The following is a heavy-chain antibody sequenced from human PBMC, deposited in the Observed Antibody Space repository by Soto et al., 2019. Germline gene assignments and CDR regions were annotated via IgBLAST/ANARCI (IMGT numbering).Heavy chain of an antibody. CDR3: ASHPYSGNTRRAFDI. CDR2: IYYSGST. V-gene: IGHV4-39*07. Sequence: PSETLSLTCTVSGGSISSSSYYWGWIRQPPGKGLEWIGGIYYSGSTNYNPSLKSRVTISVDTSKNQFSLKLSSVTAADTAVYYCASHPYSGNTRRAFDIWGQGTMVTVSS. J-gene: IGHJ3*02. D-gene: IGHD1-26*01. CDR1: GGSISSSSYY.